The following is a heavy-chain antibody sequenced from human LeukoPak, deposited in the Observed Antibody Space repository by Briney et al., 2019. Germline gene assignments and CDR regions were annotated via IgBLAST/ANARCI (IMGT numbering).Heavy chain of an antibody. CDR1: GGTFSSYA. D-gene: IGHD3-10*01. CDR3: ARASGFRAPQYH. CDR2: IIPIFGTA. J-gene: IGHJ5*02. V-gene: IGHV1-69*05. Sequence: GASVKVSCKASGGTFSSYAISWVRQAPGQGLEWMGGIIPIFGTANYAQKLQGRVTMTTDTSTSTAYMELRSLRSDDTAVYYCARASGFRAPQYHWGQGTLVTVSS.